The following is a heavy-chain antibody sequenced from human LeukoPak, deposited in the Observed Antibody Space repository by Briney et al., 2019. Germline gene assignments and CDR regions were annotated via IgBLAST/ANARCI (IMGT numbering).Heavy chain of an antibody. J-gene: IGHJ4*02. V-gene: IGHV3-30*04. D-gene: IGHD3-22*01. Sequence: GGSLRLSCAASGFTFSSYAMHWVRQAPGKGLEWVAVISYDGSNKYYADSVKGRFTISRDNSKNTLYLQMNSLRAEDTAVYYCAKHDSSGYYPLFDYWGQGTLVTVSS. CDR2: ISYDGSNK. CDR3: AKHDSSGYYPLFDY. CDR1: GFTFSSYA.